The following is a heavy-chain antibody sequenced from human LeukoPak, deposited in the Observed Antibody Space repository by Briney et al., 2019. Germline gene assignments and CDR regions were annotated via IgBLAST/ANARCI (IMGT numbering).Heavy chain of an antibody. D-gene: IGHD3-10*02. J-gene: IGHJ6*04. CDR3: AELGLTTIGGV. V-gene: IGHV3-48*03. CDR2: ISSSGSTI. CDR1: GFTFSSYE. Sequence: GGSLRLSCAASGFTFSSYEMNWGRQAPGKGLEWVSDISSSGSTIYYADSVKGRFTISRDNAKNSLYLQMKRLRAEDTAVYYCAELGLTTIGGVWGKGTTVTISS.